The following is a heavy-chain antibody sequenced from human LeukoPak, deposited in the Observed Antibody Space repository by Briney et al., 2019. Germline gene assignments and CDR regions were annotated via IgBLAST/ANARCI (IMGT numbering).Heavy chain of an antibody. D-gene: IGHD6-13*01. CDR3: AKYSGPFDY. V-gene: IGHV3-33*06. J-gene: IGHJ4*02. CDR1: GFTFSSYG. CDR2: IWYDGSNK. Sequence: PGRSLRLSCAASGFTFSSYGMHWVRQAPGKGLEWVAVIWYDGSNKYYADSVKGRFTISRDNSKNTLYLQMNSLRAEDTAVYYCAKYSGPFDYWGQGTLVTVSS.